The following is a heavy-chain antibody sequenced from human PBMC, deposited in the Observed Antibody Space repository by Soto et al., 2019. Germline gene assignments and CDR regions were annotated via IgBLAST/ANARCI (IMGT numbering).Heavy chain of an antibody. J-gene: IGHJ4*02. CDR2: IFPSGTT. CDR3: ARSREFDY. Sequence: LSLTCAVSGGSLSGATYSWNWIRQPPGKGLEWIGYIFPSGTTYYNPSLKSRVTISIDVSKNQFSLSLRSLTAADTAVYYCARSREFDYWSQGTLVTVSS. V-gene: IGHV4-30-2*01. CDR1: GGSLSGATYS.